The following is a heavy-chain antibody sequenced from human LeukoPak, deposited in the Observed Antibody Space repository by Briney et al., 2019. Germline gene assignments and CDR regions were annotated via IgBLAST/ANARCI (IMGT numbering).Heavy chain of an antibody. D-gene: IGHD6-19*01. CDR3: ARAYPPGYSSGWYFDY. V-gene: IGHV4-59*01. Sequence: PSETLSLTCTVSGGTISSYYWSWIRQPPGKGLEWIGYIYYSGSTNYNPSLKSRVTISVDTSKNQFSLKLSSVTATDTAVYYCARAYPPGYSSGWYFDYWGQGTLVTVSS. CDR2: IYYSGST. J-gene: IGHJ4*02. CDR1: GGTISSYY.